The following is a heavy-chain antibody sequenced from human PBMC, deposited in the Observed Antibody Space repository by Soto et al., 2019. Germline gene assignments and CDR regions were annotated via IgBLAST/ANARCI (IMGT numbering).Heavy chain of an antibody. CDR2: INHSGST. Sequence: SETLSLTCAVYGGSFSGYYWSWIRQPPGKGLEWIGEINHSGSTNYNPSLKSRVTISVDTSKNQFSLKLSSVTAADTAVYYCARSSGSYYTRYYFDYWGQGTLVTVSS. V-gene: IGHV4-34*01. CDR3: ARSSGSYYTRYYFDY. CDR1: GGSFSGYY. J-gene: IGHJ4*02. D-gene: IGHD3-10*01.